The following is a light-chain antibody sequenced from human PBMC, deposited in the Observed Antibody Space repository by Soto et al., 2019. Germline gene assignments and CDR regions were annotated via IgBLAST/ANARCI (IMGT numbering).Light chain of an antibody. CDR1: SSDVGGYNY. CDR2: DVR. CDR3: SSYTTSGALV. J-gene: IGLJ3*02. V-gene: IGLV2-14*03. Sequence: QSAVTQPVSVSGSPGQSITISCTGTSSDVGGYNYVSWYQQHPDKAPKLLIFDVRSRPSGISNRFSGSKSGNTASLTISGLQAADGADYYCSSYTTSGALVFGGGTKLTVL.